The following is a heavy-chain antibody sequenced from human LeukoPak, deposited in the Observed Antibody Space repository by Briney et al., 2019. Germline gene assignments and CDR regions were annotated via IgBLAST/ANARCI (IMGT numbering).Heavy chain of an antibody. CDR2: ITSNGGTT. CDR1: GFSLSTYD. V-gene: IGHV3-64*01. J-gene: IGHJ4*02. D-gene: IGHD2-2*01. Sequence: PGGSLRLSCVASGFSLSTYDMYWVRQAPGKGLEYVSAITSNGGTTYYANSVKGRFTISRDNSKNTLYLQMGSLRAEDIAVYYCARGYCSSTSCTNDYWGQGTLVTVSS. CDR3: ARGYCSSTSCTNDY.